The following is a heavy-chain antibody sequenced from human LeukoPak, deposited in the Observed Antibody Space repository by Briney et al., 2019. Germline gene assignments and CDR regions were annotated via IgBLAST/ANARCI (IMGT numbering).Heavy chain of an antibody. V-gene: IGHV1-8*01. D-gene: IGHD3-10*01. J-gene: IGHJ6*02. CDR3: ARFAGAYYGMDV. CDR2: MNPNSGNT. CDR1: GYTFTSYD. Sequence: ASVKVSCKASGYTFTSYDINWVRQATGQGLEWMGWMNPNSGNTGYARKFQGRVTMTRNTSISTAYMELSSLRSEDTAVYYCARFAGAYYGMDVWGQGTTVTVSS.